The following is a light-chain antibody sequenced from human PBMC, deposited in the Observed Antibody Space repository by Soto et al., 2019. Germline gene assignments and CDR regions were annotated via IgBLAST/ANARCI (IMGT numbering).Light chain of an antibody. CDR1: QSINSW. J-gene: IGKJ1*01. Sequence: DIQMTQSPSTLSASVGDRVTITCRASQSINSWLAWYQQKPGRAPKLLIYKASSLESGVPSRFSGSGSGTEFPLTISSLQPDDFATYYCQQYTSYSPFGQGTKVEIK. CDR2: KAS. CDR3: QQYTSYSP. V-gene: IGKV1-5*03.